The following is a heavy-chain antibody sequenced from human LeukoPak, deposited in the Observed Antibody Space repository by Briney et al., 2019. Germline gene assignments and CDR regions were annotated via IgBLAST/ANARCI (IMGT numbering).Heavy chain of an antibody. Sequence: SVKVSCKASGGTFSSYAISWVRQAPGQGLEWMGGIIPIFGTANYARKFQGRVTITADESTSTAYMELSSLRSEDTAVYYCARGASGAPALNWFDPWGQGTLVTVSS. V-gene: IGHV1-69*13. J-gene: IGHJ5*02. CDR1: GGTFSSYA. CDR3: ARGASGAPALNWFDP. D-gene: IGHD1-26*01. CDR2: IIPIFGTA.